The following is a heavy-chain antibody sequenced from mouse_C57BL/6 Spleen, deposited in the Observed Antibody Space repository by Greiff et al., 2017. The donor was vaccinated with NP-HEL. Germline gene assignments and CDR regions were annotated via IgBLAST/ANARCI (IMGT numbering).Heavy chain of an antibody. CDR3: ARHVELGRVDFDY. D-gene: IGHD4-1*01. V-gene: IGHV5-6*01. J-gene: IGHJ2*01. CDR2: ISSGGSYT. CDR1: GFTFSSYG. Sequence: EVQRVESGGDLVKPGGSLKLSCAASGFTFSSYGMSWVRQTPDKRLEWVATISSGGSYTYYPDRVKGRFTISRDNAKNTLYLQMSSLKSEDTAMYYCARHVELGRVDFDYWGQGTTLTVSS.